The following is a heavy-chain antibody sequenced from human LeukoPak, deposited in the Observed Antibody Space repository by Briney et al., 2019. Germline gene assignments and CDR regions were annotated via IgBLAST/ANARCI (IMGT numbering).Heavy chain of an antibody. CDR3: ARFLGRITISGVVPYGMDV. V-gene: IGHV3-53*04. CDR2: IYSAGGT. Sequence: GGSLRLSCVASGFTFSSYWMHWVRQAPGKGLEWVSLIYSAGGTYYTDSVKGRFTISRHSSKNTLYLQMNSLRGEDTAVYYCARFLGRITISGVVPYGMDVWGQGTTVTVSS. J-gene: IGHJ6*02. CDR1: GFTFSSYW. D-gene: IGHD3-3*01.